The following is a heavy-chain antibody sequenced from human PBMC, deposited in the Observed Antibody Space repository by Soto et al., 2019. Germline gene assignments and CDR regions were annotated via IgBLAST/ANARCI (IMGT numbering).Heavy chain of an antibody. D-gene: IGHD2-15*01. CDR1: GGSISSSSYY. V-gene: IGHV4-39*01. J-gene: IGHJ4*02. Sequence: SETLSLTCTVSGGSISSSSYYWGWIRQPPGKGLEWIGSIYYSGSTYYNPSLKSRVTISVDTSKNQFSLKLSSVTAADTAVYFCARAEGSCVGGTCYRYFDYWGQGTLVTVSS. CDR3: ARAEGSCVGGTCYRYFDY. CDR2: IYYSGST.